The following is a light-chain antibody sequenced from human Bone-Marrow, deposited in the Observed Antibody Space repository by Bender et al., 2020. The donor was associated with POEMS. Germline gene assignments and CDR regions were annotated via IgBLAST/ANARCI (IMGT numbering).Light chain of an antibody. CDR3: QVWDTGNDHYV. Sequence: SYALTQPPSVSVAPGKTASITCGGDKIGSKSVHWYKQEPGLAPIMVIFDDSDRPSGIPERFSGSNSGNTATLTLSRVEAGDEADYYCQVWDTGNDHYVFGSGTKVTVL. CDR1: KIGSKS. CDR2: DDS. V-gene: IGLV3-21*04. J-gene: IGLJ1*01.